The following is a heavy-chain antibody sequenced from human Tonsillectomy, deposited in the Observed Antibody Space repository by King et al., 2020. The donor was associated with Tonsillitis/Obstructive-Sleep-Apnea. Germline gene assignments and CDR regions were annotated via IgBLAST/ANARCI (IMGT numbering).Heavy chain of an antibody. CDR1: GGSFSGSY. V-gene: IGHV4-34*01. Sequence: HVQLQQWGAGLLKPSETLSLTCAVYGGSFSGSYWSWIRQPPGKGLEWIGEINHSGSTNYNPSLKSRVTISIDTSKNQFSLNLSSVTAADSAVYYCASLWFGELRGYYFDSWGRGTLVTVSS. D-gene: IGHD3-10*01. CDR3: ASLWFGELRGYYFDS. CDR2: INHSGST. J-gene: IGHJ4*02.